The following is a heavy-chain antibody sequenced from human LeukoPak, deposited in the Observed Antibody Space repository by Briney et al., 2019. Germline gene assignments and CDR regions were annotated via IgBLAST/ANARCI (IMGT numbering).Heavy chain of an antibody. J-gene: IGHJ3*02. CDR1: GGSISSGGYS. D-gene: IGHD3-3*01. Sequence: SETLSLTCAVSGGSISSGGYSWSWIRQPPGKGLEWIGYIYHSGSTYYNPSLESRVTISVDRSKNQFSLKLSSVTAADTAVYYCARGRSLAGVVILRDAFDIWGQGTMVTVSS. V-gene: IGHV4-30-2*01. CDR3: ARGRSLAGVVILRDAFDI. CDR2: IYHSGST.